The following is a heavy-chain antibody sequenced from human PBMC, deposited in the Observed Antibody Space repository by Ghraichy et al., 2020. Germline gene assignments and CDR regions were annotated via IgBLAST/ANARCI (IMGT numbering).Heavy chain of an antibody. J-gene: IGHJ4*02. CDR2: IYYTGNT. CDR1: GGSITNGAYY. CDR3: ARGPTVPYGESHHLDD. V-gene: IGHV4-31*03. Sequence: TLSLTCTVSGGSITNGAYYWSWIRLHPGEGLEWIGYIYYTGNTFYNPSLKSRVVLSMDTSQNQFSLNLTSVTAADTAIYYCARGPTVPYGESHHLDDWGQGTLVIVSS. D-gene: IGHD4-17*01.